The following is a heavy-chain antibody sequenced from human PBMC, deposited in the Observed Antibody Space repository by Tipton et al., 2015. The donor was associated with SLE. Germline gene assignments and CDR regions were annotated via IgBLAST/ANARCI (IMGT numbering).Heavy chain of an antibody. J-gene: IGHJ4*02. CDR3: ATSPLTV. V-gene: IGHV4-59*03. CDR1: GGSINVYY. CDR2: VSYSGST. D-gene: IGHD2-2*01. Sequence: TLSLTCSVSGGSINVYYWSWVRQPPGKGLEWIGYVSYSGSTNYNPSLQSRVTISVDTSKNQFSLKLRSVTAADTAVYYCATSPLTVWGQGTLVTVSS.